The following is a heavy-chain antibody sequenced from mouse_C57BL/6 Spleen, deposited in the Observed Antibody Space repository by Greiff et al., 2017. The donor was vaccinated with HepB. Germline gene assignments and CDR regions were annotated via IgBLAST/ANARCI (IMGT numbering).Heavy chain of an antibody. CDR1: GYTFTSYW. Sequence: VQLQQPGAELVMPGASVKLSCKASGYTFTSYWMHWVKQRPGQGLEWIGEIDPSDSYTNYNQKFKGKSTLTVDKSSSTAYMQLSSLTSEDSAVDDCARWDRDYAMDYWGQGTSVTVSS. CDR3: ARWDRDYAMDY. V-gene: IGHV1-69*01. J-gene: IGHJ4*01. D-gene: IGHD2-14*01. CDR2: IDPSDSYT.